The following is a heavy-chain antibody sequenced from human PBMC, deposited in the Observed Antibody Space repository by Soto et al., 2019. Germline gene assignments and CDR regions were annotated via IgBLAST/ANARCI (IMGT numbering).Heavy chain of an antibody. J-gene: IGHJ4*02. Sequence: QVNPVQSGAEVKKPGASVKVSGQGSGYAFTTYGITWVRQAPGQGLEWMGWISAHNGNTNYAQKLQGRVTVTRDTSTSTAYMELRSLRYDDKAVYYCARGRYGDYWGQGALVTVSS. V-gene: IGHV1-18*01. CDR1: GYAFTTYG. D-gene: IGHD1-1*01. CDR2: ISAHNGNT. CDR3: ARGRYGDY.